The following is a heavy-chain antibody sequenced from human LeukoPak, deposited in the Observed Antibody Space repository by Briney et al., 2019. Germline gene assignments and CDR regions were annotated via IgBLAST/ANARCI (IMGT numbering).Heavy chain of an antibody. CDR3: ASAKFRYRAYFDY. Sequence: SVKVSCTASGGTFISYAISWVRQAPGQGLEWMGGIIPIFGTANYAQKFQGRVTITADESTSTAYMELSSLRSEDTAVYYCASAKFRYRAYFDYWGQGTLVTVSS. CDR1: GGTFISYA. D-gene: IGHD3-9*01. J-gene: IGHJ4*02. CDR2: IIPIFGTA. V-gene: IGHV1-69*13.